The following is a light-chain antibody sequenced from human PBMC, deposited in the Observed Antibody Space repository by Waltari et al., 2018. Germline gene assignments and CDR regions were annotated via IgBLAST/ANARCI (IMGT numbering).Light chain of an antibody. CDR1: SSDVGGYNY. CDR2: GVS. CDR3: AAWDDSLSGLV. V-gene: IGLV2-11*01. Sequence: QSAPTQPPSVSGSPGQSVTISCTGTSSDVGGYNYVSWYQQHPGKAPKLMIYGVSNRPSGVSDRFSGSKSGNTASLAINGLRSEDEADYYCAAWDDSLSGLVLGGGTKVTVL. J-gene: IGLJ3*02.